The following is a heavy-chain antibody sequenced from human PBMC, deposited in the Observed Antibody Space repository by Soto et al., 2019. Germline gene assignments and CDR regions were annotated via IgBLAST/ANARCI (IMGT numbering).Heavy chain of an antibody. CDR2: FDPEDGET. V-gene: IGHV1-24*01. D-gene: IGHD5-12*01. J-gene: IGHJ5*02. CDR1: GYTLTELS. Sequence: ASVKVSCKVSGYTLTELSMHWVRQAPGKGLEWMGGFDPEDGETIYAQKFQGRVTMTEDTSTDTAYMELSSLRSEDTAVYYCATLAGGIRLQVRVYWFHPRGQGPLVTASS. CDR3: ATLAGGIRLQVRVYWFHP.